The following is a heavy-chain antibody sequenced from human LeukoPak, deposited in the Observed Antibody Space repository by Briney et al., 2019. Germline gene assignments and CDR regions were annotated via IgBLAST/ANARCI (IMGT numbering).Heavy chain of an antibody. Sequence: PGGSLRLSCAASGFTFSHYGMHWVRQAPGRGLEWVAVIWNDGSNKYYADSVKGRFTISRDNSKNTLYLQMNSLRAEDTAVYYCAKDAQRGFDYSNSLDYWDQGTLVTVSS. CDR3: AKDAQRGFDYSNSLDY. D-gene: IGHD4-11*01. J-gene: IGHJ4*02. V-gene: IGHV3-33*06. CDR1: GFTFSHYG. CDR2: IWNDGSNK.